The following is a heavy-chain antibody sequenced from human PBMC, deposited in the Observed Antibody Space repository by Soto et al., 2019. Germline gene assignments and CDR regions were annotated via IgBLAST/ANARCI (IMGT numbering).Heavy chain of an antibody. V-gene: IGHV4-39*01. CDR3: ARHHWGVNIVPTSREGWFDP. CDR2: IYYSGST. CDR1: GGSISNNNYY. J-gene: IGHJ5*02. Sequence: SETLSLTCTVSGGSISNNNYYWGWIRQPPGKGLEWIGSIYYSGSTYYNPSLTGRVTISVDTSKDQFSLKLSSVTAADTAVYYCARHHWGVNIVPTSREGWFDPWGQGTLGTGSS. D-gene: IGHD5-12*01.